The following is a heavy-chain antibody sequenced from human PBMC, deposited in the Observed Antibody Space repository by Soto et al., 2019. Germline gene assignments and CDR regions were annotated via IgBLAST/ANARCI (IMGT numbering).Heavy chain of an antibody. J-gene: IGHJ3*01. D-gene: IGHD2-15*01. CDR2: IYRSVGT. V-gene: IGHV4-31*03. CDR3: ARLPDPLYCSGDRCARDAFEV. CDR1: GGSIRSGGYY. Sequence: QVQLQESGPGLVKPSQTLSLTCTVSGGSIRSGGYYWSWIRPHPGEGLEWIGYIYRSVGTYYNPSVKSRVSISPDTSKNELALKLNSVTAADTAVYYCARLPDPLYCSGDRCARDAFEVWGQGTMVTDSS.